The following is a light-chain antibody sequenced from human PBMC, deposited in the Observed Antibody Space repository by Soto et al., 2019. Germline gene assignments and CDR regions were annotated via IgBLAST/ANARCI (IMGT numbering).Light chain of an antibody. CDR2: AAS. J-gene: IGKJ4*01. Sequence: EIVLTQSPGTLSLSPGERATLSCRASQSVRNNYLAWYQQKPGRAPRVLIYAASTRATGIPDRFSGGGSGTDFTLTISRLEPEDFAVYFCQQFARYPLTFGGGTKLEIK. CDR3: QQFARYPLT. V-gene: IGKV3-20*01. CDR1: QSVRNNY.